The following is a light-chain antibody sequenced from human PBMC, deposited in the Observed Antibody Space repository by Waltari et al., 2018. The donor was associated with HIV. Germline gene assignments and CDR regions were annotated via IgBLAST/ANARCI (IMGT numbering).Light chain of an antibody. Sequence: EIVMTQPPDSLAVSLGERATINCNPSQTTLYTYKNKDSLAWYQYRPGQHPKLLIYWASTRESGVPDRFTGSGSGTDFTLTISSLQAEDVAVYYCQQYYSPPYTFGQGTELQIK. CDR2: WAS. CDR1: QTTLYTYKNKDS. V-gene: IGKV4-1*01. J-gene: IGKJ2*01. CDR3: QQYYSPPYT.